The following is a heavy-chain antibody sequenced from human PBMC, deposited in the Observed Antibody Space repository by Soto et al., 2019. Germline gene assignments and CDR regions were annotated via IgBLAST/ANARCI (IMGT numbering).Heavy chain of an antibody. V-gene: IGHV3-30*18. D-gene: IGHD2-15*01. CDR1: GFTFSSYG. Sequence: QVQLVESGGGVVQPGRSLRLSCAASGFTFSSYGMHWVRQAPGKGLEWVAVISYDGSNKYYADSVKGRFTISRDNSKNTLYLQMNSLRAEDTAVYYCAKETDRVYYYGMDVWGQGTTVTVSS. CDR3: AKETDRVYYYGMDV. J-gene: IGHJ6*02. CDR2: ISYDGSNK.